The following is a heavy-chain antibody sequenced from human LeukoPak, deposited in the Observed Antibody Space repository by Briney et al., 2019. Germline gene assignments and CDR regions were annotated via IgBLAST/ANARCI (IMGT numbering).Heavy chain of an antibody. J-gene: IGHJ5*02. D-gene: IGHD3-22*01. Sequence: GGSLRLSCAASGFTFSAYYMHWVRQAPGKGLLWVSHINSDGTDRTYADSVKGRFTISRDNAKNTLNLQMNSLRAEDTAVYYCARDLGQYYDTSDNWFDPWGQGTLVTVSS. CDR2: INSDGTDR. CDR3: ARDLGQYYDTSDNWFDP. V-gene: IGHV3-74*03. CDR1: GFTFSAYY.